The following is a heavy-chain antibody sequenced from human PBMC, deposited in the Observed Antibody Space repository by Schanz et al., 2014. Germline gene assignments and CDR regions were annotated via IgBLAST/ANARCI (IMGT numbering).Heavy chain of an antibody. J-gene: IGHJ3*02. Sequence: QLQLQESGPGLVKPSETLSLTCTVSGGSISSSTYWWGWIRQPPGKGLEWIGGIYYSGTTYYNPSRKGRLTMSVYRSKTHFSLKLSSVTAADTAVYYCARDVGGCSSSTSCYAFEIWGQGTMVTVSS. CDR1: GGSISSSTYW. CDR3: ARDVGGCSSSTSCYAFEI. CDR2: IYYSGTT. V-gene: IGHV4-39*02. D-gene: IGHD2-2*01.